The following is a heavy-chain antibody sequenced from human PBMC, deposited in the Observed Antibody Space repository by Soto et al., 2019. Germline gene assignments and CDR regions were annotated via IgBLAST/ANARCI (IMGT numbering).Heavy chain of an antibody. CDR2: ISGSGGST. Sequence: PGGSLRLSCAASGLTFSSYAMSWVRQAPGKGLEWVSAISGSGGSTYYADSVKGRFTISRDNSKNTLYLQMNSLRAEDTAVYYCAKYYDSSGYYYVPFDYWGQGTLVTVSS. CDR1: GLTFSSYA. V-gene: IGHV3-23*01. J-gene: IGHJ4*02. D-gene: IGHD3-22*01. CDR3: AKYYDSSGYYYVPFDY.